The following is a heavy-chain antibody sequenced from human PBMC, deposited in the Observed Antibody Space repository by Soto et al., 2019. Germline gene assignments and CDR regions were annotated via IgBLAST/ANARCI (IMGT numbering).Heavy chain of an antibody. CDR3: ARELRYLYYYYYMDV. J-gene: IGHJ6*03. CDR2: INSDGSST. CDR1: GFTFSSYW. D-gene: IGHD3-9*01. Sequence: GGSLRLSCAASGFTFSSYWMHWVRQAPGKGLVWVSRINSDGSSTSYADSVKGRFTISRDNAKNTLYLQMNSLRAEDTAVYYCARELRYLYYYYYMDVWGKGTTVTVSS. V-gene: IGHV3-74*01.